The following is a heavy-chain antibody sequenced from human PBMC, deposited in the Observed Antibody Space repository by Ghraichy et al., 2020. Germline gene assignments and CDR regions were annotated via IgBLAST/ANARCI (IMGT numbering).Heavy chain of an antibody. V-gene: IGHV3-21*01. J-gene: IGHJ3*01. Sequence: LSLTCVASGLTFSSYRMSWVRQAPGKGPEWVSFIDSSSSYIYYADSVKGRFTVSRDNTKNSLYLQMNSLRVEDTAMYYCAKDPGYCSGGRCFPDAFDVWGQGTMVTVSS. CDR3: AKDPGYCSGGRCFPDAFDV. D-gene: IGHD2-15*01. CDR1: GLTFSSYR. CDR2: IDSSSSYI.